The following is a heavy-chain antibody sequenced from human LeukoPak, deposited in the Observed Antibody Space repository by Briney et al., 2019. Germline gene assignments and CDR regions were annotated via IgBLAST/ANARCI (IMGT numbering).Heavy chain of an antibody. J-gene: IGHJ4*02. CDR3: ARVVCGGSCYSGTHYVDY. D-gene: IGHD2-15*01. CDR2: IYPGDSDT. V-gene: IGHV5-51*01. CDR1: GYSFTSYW. Sequence: KAGESLKISCKGSGYSFTSYWIGWVRQMPGKGLEWMGIIYPGDSDTRYSPSFQGQVTISADKSISTAYPQWSSLKASDTAMYYCARVVCGGSCYSGTHYVDYWGQGTLVTVSS.